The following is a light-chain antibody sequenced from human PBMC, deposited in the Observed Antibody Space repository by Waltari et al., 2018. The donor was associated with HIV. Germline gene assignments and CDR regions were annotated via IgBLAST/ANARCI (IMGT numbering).Light chain of an antibody. CDR1: SSDVGSYDY. CDR2: EVS. Sequence: QSALTQPASVSGAPGQSITISCTGTSSDVGSYDYVSCSQQHPGKAPKRMIFEVSHRPSGVSDRVSGSKSGNTASLTSSGLLADDEADYYCSSYTSTTTVMFGGGTKVTVL. V-gene: IGLV2-14*01. J-gene: IGLJ3*02. CDR3: SSYTSTTTVM.